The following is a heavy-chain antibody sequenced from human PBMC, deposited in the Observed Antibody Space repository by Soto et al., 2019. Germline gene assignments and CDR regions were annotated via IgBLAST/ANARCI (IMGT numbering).Heavy chain of an antibody. J-gene: IGHJ6*02. CDR3: ARGNVDCSSTSCYSYYYYGMDV. CDR1: GYTFTGYY. Sequence: GASVKVSCKASGYTFTGYYMHWVRQAPGQGLEWMGWINPNSGGTNYAQKFQGWVTMTRDTSISTAYMELSRLRSDDTAVYYCARGNVDCSSTSCYSYYYYGMDVWGQGATVTVSS. CDR2: INPNSGGT. V-gene: IGHV1-2*04. D-gene: IGHD2-2*02.